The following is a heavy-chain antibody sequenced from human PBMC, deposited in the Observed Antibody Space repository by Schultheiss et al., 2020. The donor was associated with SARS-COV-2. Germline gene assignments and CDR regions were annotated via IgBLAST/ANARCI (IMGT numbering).Heavy chain of an antibody. Sequence: GGSLRLSCTASGFTFGDYAMSRVRQAPGKGLEWVSVIYRGGNTYYADSVKGRFTISRDNAKNSLYLQMNSLRAEDTAVYYCSAENEREDFDPWGQGILVTVSS. CDR1: GFTFGDYA. J-gene: IGHJ5*02. CDR3: SAENEREDFDP. V-gene: IGHV3-20*04. CDR2: IYRGGNT. D-gene: IGHD1-1*01.